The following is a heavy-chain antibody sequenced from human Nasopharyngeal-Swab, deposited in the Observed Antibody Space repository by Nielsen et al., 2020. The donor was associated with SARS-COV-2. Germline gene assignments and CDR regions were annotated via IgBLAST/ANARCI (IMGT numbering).Heavy chain of an antibody. J-gene: IGHJ4*02. D-gene: IGHD3-10*01. CDR2: ISGSGGST. CDR1: GFTFSSYA. CDR3: AKDHRGFH. Sequence: GESLKISCAASGFTFSSYAMSWVRQAPGKGLEWVSAISGSGGSTYYADSVKGRFTISRDNSKNTLYLQMNSLRAEDTAIYYCAKDHRGFHWGQGTLVTVSS. V-gene: IGHV3-23*01.